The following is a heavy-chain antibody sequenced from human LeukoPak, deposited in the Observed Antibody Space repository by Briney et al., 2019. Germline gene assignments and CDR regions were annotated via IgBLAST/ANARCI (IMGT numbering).Heavy chain of an antibody. CDR1: GGTFSSYA. D-gene: IGHD3-22*01. V-gene: IGHV1-69*13. Sequence: SVKVSCKASGGTFSSYAISWVRQAPGQGLEWMGGIIPIFGTANYAQKFQGRVTITADESTSTAYMELSSLRSEDTAVYYCARDNHVYYDSSGYYHPGWFDPWGQGTLVTVSS. J-gene: IGHJ5*02. CDR2: IIPIFGTA. CDR3: ARDNHVYYDSSGYYHPGWFDP.